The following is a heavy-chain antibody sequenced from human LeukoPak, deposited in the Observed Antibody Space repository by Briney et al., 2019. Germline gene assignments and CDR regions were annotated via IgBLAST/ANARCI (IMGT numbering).Heavy chain of an antibody. D-gene: IGHD2-15*01. J-gene: IGHJ4*02. CDR2: IFPGDSDT. CDR1: GYSFTTHW. Sequence: GESLKISCKASGYSFTTHWIGWVRQMPGKGLEWMGIIFPGDSDTRYSPSFHGQVTMSADKSITTAHLQWSSLKASDSAMYYCAALVGRSGWAYFDYWGQGTLVTVFS. V-gene: IGHV5-51*01. CDR3: AALVGRSGWAYFDY.